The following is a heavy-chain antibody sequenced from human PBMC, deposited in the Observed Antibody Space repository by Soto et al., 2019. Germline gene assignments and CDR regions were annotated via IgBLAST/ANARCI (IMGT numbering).Heavy chain of an antibody. J-gene: IGHJ5*02. D-gene: IGHD6-19*01. Sequence: EVQLMESGGGLVQPGGSLRLSCAASGFTFSSYWMHWVRQAPGKGLVWVSRINSDGSSTSYADSVKGRFTISRDNAKNTLYLQMNSLRAEDTAVYYCARDRGDSSGWEYNWFDPWGQGTLVTVSS. CDR1: GFTFSSYW. V-gene: IGHV3-74*01. CDR3: ARDRGDSSGWEYNWFDP. CDR2: INSDGSST.